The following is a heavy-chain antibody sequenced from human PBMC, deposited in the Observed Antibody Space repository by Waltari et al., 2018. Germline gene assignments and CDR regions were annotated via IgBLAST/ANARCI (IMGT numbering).Heavy chain of an antibody. D-gene: IGHD2-8*01. CDR1: GGSIRSSNYY. J-gene: IGHJ4*02. CDR3: ASGGGYTNGWDY. Sequence: QPLLQESGPGLVKPSETLSLTCSVPGGSIRSSNYYWSWIRQPPGKGLEWIGNIYYSGDTYYNPSLKSRVTISLDTSKNQFSLKLRSVIAADTAVYFCASGGGYTNGWDYWGQGTLVTVSS. CDR2: IYYSGDT. V-gene: IGHV4-39*07.